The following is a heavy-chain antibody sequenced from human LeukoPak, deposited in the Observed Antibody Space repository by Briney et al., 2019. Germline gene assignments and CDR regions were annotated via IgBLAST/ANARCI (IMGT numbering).Heavy chain of an antibody. D-gene: IGHD6-13*01. Sequence: GGSLRLSCAASGFTVSSNYMSWVRQAPGKGLEWVSVIYSGGSTYYADSVKGRFTISRHHSKNTLYLQMNSLRAEDTAEYYCAKGRSSSWYYFDYWGQGTLVTVSS. V-gene: IGHV3-53*01. CDR2: IYSGGST. CDR1: GFTVSSNY. CDR3: AKGRSSSWYYFDY. J-gene: IGHJ4*02.